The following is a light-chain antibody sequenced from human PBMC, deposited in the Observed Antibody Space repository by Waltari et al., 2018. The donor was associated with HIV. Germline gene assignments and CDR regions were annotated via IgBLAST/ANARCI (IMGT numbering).Light chain of an antibody. CDR2: YAS. V-gene: IGKV6-21*01. Sequence: IVLTQSPDVQSVTHKEKVTINCRASQSIGSNLHWYQQKPDQSPKLLIKYASRSFSGVPSRFSGSGSGTDFTLTIRGLEAEDAATYYCHQSSSLPHTFGQGTKLEIK. CDR3: HQSSSLPHT. J-gene: IGKJ2*01. CDR1: QSIGSN.